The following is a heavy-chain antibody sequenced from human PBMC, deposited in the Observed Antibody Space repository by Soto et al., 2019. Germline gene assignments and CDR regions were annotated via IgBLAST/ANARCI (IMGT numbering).Heavy chain of an antibody. V-gene: IGHV1-69*01. CDR3: ARDNYCGGDCWSPVE. D-gene: IGHD2-21*02. CDR1: GGTFSSYA. J-gene: IGHJ4*02. Sequence: QVQLVQSGAEVKKPGSSVKVSCKASGGTFSSYAISWVRQAPGQGLEWMGGIIPIFGTANYAQKFQGRVTITAADSTSTAYMELSSVRSEDTAVYYCARDNYCGGDCWSPVEWGQGTLVTVSS. CDR2: IIPIFGTA.